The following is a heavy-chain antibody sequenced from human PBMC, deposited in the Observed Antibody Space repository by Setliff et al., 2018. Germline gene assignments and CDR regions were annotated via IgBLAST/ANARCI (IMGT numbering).Heavy chain of an antibody. J-gene: IGHJ5*02. D-gene: IGHD3-10*01. CDR3: AKNGFGVVALGVNNWFDP. Sequence: GGSLRLSCAASGFTFSSYWMSWVRQAPGKGLEWVANIKQDGSEKYYVDSVKGRFTISRDNAKNSLYLQMNSLRAGDTAVYYCAKNGFGVVALGVNNWFDPWGQGTLVTVSS. CDR1: GFTFSSYW. V-gene: IGHV3-7*03. CDR2: IKQDGSEK.